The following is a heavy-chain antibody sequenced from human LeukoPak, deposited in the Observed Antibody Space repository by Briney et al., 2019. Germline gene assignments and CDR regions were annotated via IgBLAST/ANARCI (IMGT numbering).Heavy chain of an antibody. CDR2: ISGSGGST. CDR1: GFTFSSYS. V-gene: IGHV3-23*01. Sequence: GESLRLSCAASGFTFSSYSMNWVRQAPGKGLEWVSAISGSGGSTYYADSVKGRFTISRDNSKNTLYLQMNSLRAEDTAVYYCAKSGITMVRGVTPPDDYWGQGTLVTVSS. D-gene: IGHD3-10*01. J-gene: IGHJ4*02. CDR3: AKSGITMVRGVTPPDDY.